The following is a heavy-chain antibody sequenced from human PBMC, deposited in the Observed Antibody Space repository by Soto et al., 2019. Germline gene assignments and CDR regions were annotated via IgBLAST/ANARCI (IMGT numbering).Heavy chain of an antibody. Sequence: PGGSLRLSCAAFGFTFSSYWMSWVRQAPGKGLEWVANINQDGSEKYYADSVKGRFTISRDNARNSLFLQMNSPRAEDTAVYYCARDQAIFEVIVRHYYYGMDVWGQGTTVTVSS. CDR1: GFTFSSYW. J-gene: IGHJ6*02. D-gene: IGHD3-3*01. V-gene: IGHV3-7*01. CDR2: INQDGSEK. CDR3: ARDQAIFEVIVRHYYYGMDV.